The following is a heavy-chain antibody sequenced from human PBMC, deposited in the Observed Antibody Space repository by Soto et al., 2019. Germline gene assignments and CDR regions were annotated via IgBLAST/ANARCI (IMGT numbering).Heavy chain of an antibody. CDR3: AKDLVVAANPVDY. Sequence: GGSLRLSCAASGFTFSSYAMSWFRQAPGKGLEWVSAISGSGGSIYYADSVKGRFTISRDNSKNTLCLQMNSLRAEDTAVYYCAKDLVVAANPVDYWGQGTLVTVSS. D-gene: IGHD2-15*01. CDR1: GFTFSSYA. CDR2: ISGSGGSI. J-gene: IGHJ4*02. V-gene: IGHV3-23*01.